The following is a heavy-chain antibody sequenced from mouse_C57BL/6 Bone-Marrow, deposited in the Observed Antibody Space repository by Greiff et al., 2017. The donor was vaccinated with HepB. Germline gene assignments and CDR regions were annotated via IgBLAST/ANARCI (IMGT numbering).Heavy chain of an antibody. Sequence: VQLQQSGAELVKPGASVKISCKASGYAFSSYWMNWVKQRPGKGLEWIGQIYPGDGDTNYNGKFKGKATLTADKSSSTAYMQLSSLTSEDSAVYFCARDTTVVATRAMDYWGQGTSVTVSS. V-gene: IGHV1-80*01. CDR2: IYPGDGDT. J-gene: IGHJ4*01. D-gene: IGHD1-1*01. CDR3: ARDTTVVATRAMDY. CDR1: GYAFSSYW.